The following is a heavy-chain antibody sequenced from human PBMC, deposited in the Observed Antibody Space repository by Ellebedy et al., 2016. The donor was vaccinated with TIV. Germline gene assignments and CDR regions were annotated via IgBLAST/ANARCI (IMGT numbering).Heavy chain of an antibody. CDR2: ISYDGSNK. V-gene: IGHV3-30*03. D-gene: IGHD3-10*02. CDR1: GFTFSSYG. J-gene: IGHJ4*02. Sequence: GESLKISCAASGFTFSSYGMHWVRQAPGKGLEWVAVISYDGSNKYYADSVKGRFTISRDNSKNTLYLQMNSLRAEDTAVYYCARPLFGELFSYYFDYWGQGTLVTVSS. CDR3: ARPLFGELFSYYFDY.